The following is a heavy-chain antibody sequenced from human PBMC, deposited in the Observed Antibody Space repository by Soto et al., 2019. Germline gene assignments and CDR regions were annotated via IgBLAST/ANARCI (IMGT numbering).Heavy chain of an antibody. D-gene: IGHD1-26*01. CDR1: GYTFTSYG. J-gene: IGHJ6*02. Sequence: QVQLVQSGAEVKKPGASVKVSCKASGYTFTSYGISWVRQAPGQGLEWMGWISAYNGNTNYAQKLQGRVTMTTDTSTSTAYMELRSLRSDATAVYYCAREALLRLYYYYGMDVWGQGTTVTVSS. CDR3: AREALLRLYYYYGMDV. CDR2: ISAYNGNT. V-gene: IGHV1-18*01.